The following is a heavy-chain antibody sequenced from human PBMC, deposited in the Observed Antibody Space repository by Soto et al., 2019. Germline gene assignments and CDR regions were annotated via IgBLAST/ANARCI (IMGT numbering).Heavy chain of an antibody. J-gene: IGHJ6*02. CDR3: ERDHRAVEVTIFGVVTSDGMDV. V-gene: IGHV3-30-3*01. Sequence: GGSLRLSCAASGFTFSSYAMHWVRQAPGKGLEWVAVISYDGSNKYYADSVKGRFTISRDNSKNTLYLQMNRLRAEDTAVYYCERDHRAVEVTIFGVVTSDGMDVWGQGTTVTVSS. D-gene: IGHD3-3*01. CDR1: GFTFSSYA. CDR2: ISYDGSNK.